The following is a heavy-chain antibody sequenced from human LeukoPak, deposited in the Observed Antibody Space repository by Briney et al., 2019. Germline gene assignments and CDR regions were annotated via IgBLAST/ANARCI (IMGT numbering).Heavy chain of an antibody. CDR2: ISWNSGYI. CDR1: GFTFDDYA. CDR3: AKGSYASGSYVDY. V-gene: IGHV3-9*01. Sequence: PGGSLRLSCAASGFTFDDYAMHWVRQAPGKGLEWVSGISWNSGYIGYEDSVKGRFTISRDNAKNSLYLQMNSLRAEDTALYYCAKGSYASGSYVDYWGQGTLITVSS. J-gene: IGHJ4*02. D-gene: IGHD3-10*01.